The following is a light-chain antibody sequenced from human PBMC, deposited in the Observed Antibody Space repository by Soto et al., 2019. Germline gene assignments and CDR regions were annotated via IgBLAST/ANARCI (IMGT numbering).Light chain of an antibody. CDR3: ASYTTSSTYV. CDR2: DVS. V-gene: IGLV2-14*03. Sequence: QSALTQPASVSGSPGQSIAISCTGTSSDVGGFNYVSWYQQHPGKAPKFMIYDVSSRPSRVSDRFSGSKSGNTASLTISGLQAEDEADYYCASYTTSSTYVFGTGTKLTVL. J-gene: IGLJ1*01. CDR1: SSDVGGFNY.